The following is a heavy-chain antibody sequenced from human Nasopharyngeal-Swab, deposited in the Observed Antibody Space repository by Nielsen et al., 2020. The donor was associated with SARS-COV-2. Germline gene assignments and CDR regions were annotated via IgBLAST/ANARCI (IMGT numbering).Heavy chain of an antibody. J-gene: IGHJ4*02. CDR3: ARLEYYFDY. CDR2: IYYSGST. Sequence: GSLRLSCTVSGGSISSYYWSWIRQPPGKGLEWIGYIYYSGSTNYNPSLKSRVTISVDTSKNQFSLKLSPVTAADTAVYYCARLEYYFDYWGQGTLVTVSS. CDR1: GGSISSYY. V-gene: IGHV4-59*08.